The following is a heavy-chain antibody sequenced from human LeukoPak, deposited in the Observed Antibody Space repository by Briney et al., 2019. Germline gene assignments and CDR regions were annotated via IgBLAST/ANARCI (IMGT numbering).Heavy chain of an antibody. CDR3: AKPARGVRGVKSYYYYYMDV. V-gene: IGHV3-30*02. D-gene: IGHD3-10*01. J-gene: IGHJ6*03. Sequence: GGSLRLSCTASGFTFSDYAMSWVRQAPGKGLEWVAFIRYDGSNKYYADSVKGRFTISRDNSKNTLYLQMNSLRAEDTAVYYCAKPARGVRGVKSYYYYYMDVWGKGTTVTISS. CDR2: IRYDGSNK. CDR1: GFTFSDYA.